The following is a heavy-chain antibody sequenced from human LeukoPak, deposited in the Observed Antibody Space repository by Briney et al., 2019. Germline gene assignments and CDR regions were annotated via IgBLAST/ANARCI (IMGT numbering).Heavy chain of an antibody. Sequence: GGSLRLSCAASGFTFSSYAMSWVRQAPGKGLEWVSAISGSGGSTYYADSVKGRFTISRDNSKNTLYLQMNSLRAEDTAVYYCARSMTDGTYFGYWGQGTLVTVSS. CDR1: GFTFSSYA. CDR2: ISGSGGST. J-gene: IGHJ4*02. D-gene: IGHD2/OR15-2a*01. V-gene: IGHV3-23*01. CDR3: ARSMTDGTYFGY.